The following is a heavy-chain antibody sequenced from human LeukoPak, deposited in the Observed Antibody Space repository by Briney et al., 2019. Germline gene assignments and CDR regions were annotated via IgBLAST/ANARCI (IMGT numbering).Heavy chain of an antibody. D-gene: IGHD3-22*01. J-gene: IGHJ4*02. CDR2: VKSKADGGTT. V-gene: IGHV3-15*01. CDR1: GFTFSNAW. Sequence: GGSLGLSCAASGFTFSNAWMNWVRQAPGKGLEWVGRVKSKADGGTTEYAAPVKGRFTISRDDSKNTLYLQMNSLKTEDAGVYYCTTGDSSSPLWGQGTLVTVSS. CDR3: TTGDSSSPL.